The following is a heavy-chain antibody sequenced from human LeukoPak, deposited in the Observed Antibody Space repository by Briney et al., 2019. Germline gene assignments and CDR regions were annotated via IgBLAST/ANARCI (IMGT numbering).Heavy chain of an antibody. Sequence: ASVKVSCKGSGYIFTNYGISWVRQAPGQGLEWMGWISAYNGNTNYAQKFQGRVTMTTDTHTSTAYMELRSLRSDDTAVYYCARVGGSGTYPDAFDIWGQGTMVTVSS. J-gene: IGHJ3*02. V-gene: IGHV1-18*01. CDR1: GYIFTNYG. CDR2: ISAYNGNT. D-gene: IGHD1-26*01. CDR3: ARVGGSGTYPDAFDI.